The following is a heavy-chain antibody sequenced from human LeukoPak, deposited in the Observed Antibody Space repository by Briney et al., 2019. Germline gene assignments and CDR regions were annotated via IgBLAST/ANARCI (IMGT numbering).Heavy chain of an antibody. J-gene: IGHJ5*02. V-gene: IGHV3-23*01. Sequence: GGSLRLSCAASGFTFSSYAMSWVRQAPGKGLEWVSAISGSGGSTYYADSVKGRFTISRDNSKNTLYLQMNSLRAEDTAVYYCARAKRGYSYGYDWFDPWGQGTLVTVSS. CDR1: GFTFSSYA. CDR2: ISGSGGST. CDR3: ARAKRGYSYGYDWFDP. D-gene: IGHD5-18*01.